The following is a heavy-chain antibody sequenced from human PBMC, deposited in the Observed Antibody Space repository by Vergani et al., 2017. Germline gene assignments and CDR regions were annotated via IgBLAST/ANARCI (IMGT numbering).Heavy chain of an antibody. CDR2: IYWNDDQ. J-gene: IGHJ6*03. Sequence: QIPLKESGPTLVKPTQTLTLSCTFSGFSLNTRGVSVAWIRQPPGMALVWLALIYWNDDQHYSPSLNNRVTITKDTSKNQVVLTMTNMDYVDTGTYYCVYRKTECGTTGCFYPLYYCYYLDVWGKGTTVTVSS. D-gene: IGHD1-7*01. CDR1: GFSLNTRGVS. CDR3: VYRKTECGTTGCFYPLYYCYYLDV. V-gene: IGHV2-5*04.